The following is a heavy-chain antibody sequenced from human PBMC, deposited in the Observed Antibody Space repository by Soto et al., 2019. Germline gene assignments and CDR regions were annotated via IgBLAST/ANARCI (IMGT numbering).Heavy chain of an antibody. D-gene: IGHD6-19*01. CDR3: TTDPSSLAGAFFDY. CDR2: IKSKTDGGTT. CDR1: GFTFSNAW. V-gene: IGHV3-15*01. Sequence: PGGSLRLSCAAPGFTFSNAWMSWVRQAPGKGLEWVGRIKSKTDGGTTDYAAPVKGRFTISRDDSKNTLYLQMNSLKTEDTAVYYCTTDPSSLAGAFFDYWGQGTLVTVSS. J-gene: IGHJ4*02.